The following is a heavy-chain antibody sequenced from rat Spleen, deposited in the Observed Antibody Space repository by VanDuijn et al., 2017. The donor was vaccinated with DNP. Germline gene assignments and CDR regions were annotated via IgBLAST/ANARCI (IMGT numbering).Heavy chain of an antibody. CDR2: MSTVGNP. V-gene: IGHV2-6*01. CDR1: GFSLPNYH. D-gene: IGHD1-5*01. J-gene: IGHJ3*01. Sequence: QVQLKESGPGLVQPSQTLSLACTVSGFSLPNYHVHWVRQPPGKGLEWIAAMSTVGNPYYNSVFKSRLSISRDTSKSQVFLKMNSLQTEDTAIYFCTREGQPNWFAYWGQGTLVTVSS. CDR3: TREGQPNWFAY.